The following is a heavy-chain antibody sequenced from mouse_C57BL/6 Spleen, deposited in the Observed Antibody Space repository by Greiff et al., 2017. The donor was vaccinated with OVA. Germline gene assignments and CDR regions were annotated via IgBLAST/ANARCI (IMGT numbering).Heavy chain of an antibody. J-gene: IGHJ4*01. CDR2: IRSKSNNYAT. D-gene: IGHD1-3*01. CDR3: VRHNSWMDY. V-gene: IGHV10-1*01. CDR1: GFSFNTYA. Sequence: EVKLVESGGGLVQPKGSLKLSCAASGFSFNTYAMNWVRQAPGKGLEWVARIRSKSNNYATYYADSVKDRFTISRDDSESMLYLQMNNLKTEDTAMYYCVRHNSWMDYWGQGTSVTVSS.